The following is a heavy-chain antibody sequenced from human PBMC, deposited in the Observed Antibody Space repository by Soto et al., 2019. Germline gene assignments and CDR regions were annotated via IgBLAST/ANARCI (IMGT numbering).Heavy chain of an antibody. Sequence: GASVKVSCKASGYTFPSYAIHWVRQAPGQRLEWMGWINAGNGNTKDSQKFQERVTLTRDTSASTAYMELSSLRSDDTAVYYCARDSAKLRGCWFEPWGQGTRVTVP. J-gene: IGHJ5*02. CDR3: ARDSAKLRGCWFEP. D-gene: IGHD2-15*01. CDR2: INAGNGNT. CDR1: GYTFPSYA. V-gene: IGHV1-3*01.